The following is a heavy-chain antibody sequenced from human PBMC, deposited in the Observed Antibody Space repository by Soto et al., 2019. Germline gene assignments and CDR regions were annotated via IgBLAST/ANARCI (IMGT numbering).Heavy chain of an antibody. J-gene: IGHJ4*02. CDR3: ARGLRVPIDY. D-gene: IGHD5-12*01. CDR2: ISSSSSTI. V-gene: IGHV3-48*01. CDR1: GFTFSSYS. Sequence: GGSLRLSCAASGFTFSSYSMNWVRQAPGKGLEWVSYISSSSSTIYYADSVKGRFTISRDNAKNSLYLQMNSLRAEDTAVYYCARGLRVPIDYWGQGTLVTVSS.